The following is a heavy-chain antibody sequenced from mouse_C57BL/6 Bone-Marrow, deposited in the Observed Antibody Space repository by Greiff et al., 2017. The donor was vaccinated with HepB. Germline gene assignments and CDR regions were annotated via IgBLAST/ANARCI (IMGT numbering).Heavy chain of an antibody. J-gene: IGHJ4*01. CDR3: TRSVYYGSSPSYAMDY. D-gene: IGHD1-1*01. V-gene: IGHV1-5*01. CDR2: IYPGNSDT. CDR1: GYTFTSYW. Sequence: EVKLQESGTVLARPGASVKMSCKTSGYTFTSYWMHWVKQRPGQGLEWIGAIYPGNSDTSYNQKFKGKAKLTAVTSASTAYMELSSLTNEDSAVYYCTRSVYYGSSPSYAMDYWGQGTSVTVSS.